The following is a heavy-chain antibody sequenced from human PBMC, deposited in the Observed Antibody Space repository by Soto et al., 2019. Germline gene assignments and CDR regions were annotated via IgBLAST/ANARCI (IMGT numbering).Heavy chain of an antibody. V-gene: IGHV1-69*13. J-gene: IGHJ6*02. Sequence: SVKVSFKASGGTFSSYAISWVRQAPGQGLEWMGGIIPIFGTANYAQKFQGRVTITADESTSTAYMELSSLRSEDTAVYYCARELYSSGWQPGYGMDVWGQGTKVTVS. CDR2: IIPIFGTA. CDR3: ARELYSSGWQPGYGMDV. CDR1: GGTFSSYA. D-gene: IGHD6-19*01.